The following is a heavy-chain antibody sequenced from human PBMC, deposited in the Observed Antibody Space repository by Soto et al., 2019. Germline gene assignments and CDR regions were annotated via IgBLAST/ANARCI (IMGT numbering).Heavy chain of an antibody. CDR2: IYYSGST. CDR3: ARGNGVQARKYYDFWSGYSNGMDV. CDR1: GGSISSYY. V-gene: IGHV4-59*01. D-gene: IGHD3-3*01. Sequence: SETLSLTCTVSGGSISSYYWSWIRQPPGKGLEWIGYIYYSGSTNYNPSLKSRVTISVDTSKNQFSLKLSSVTAADTAVYYCARGNGVQARKYYDFWSGYSNGMDVWGQGTTVTVSS. J-gene: IGHJ6*02.